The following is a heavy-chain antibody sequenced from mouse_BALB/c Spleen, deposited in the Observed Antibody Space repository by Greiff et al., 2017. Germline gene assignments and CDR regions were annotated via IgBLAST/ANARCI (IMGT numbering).Heavy chain of an antibody. V-gene: IGHV1S81*02. Sequence: VQLKQPGAELVKPGASVKLSCKASGYTFTSYYMYWVKQRPGQGLEWIGGINPSNGGTNFNEKFKSKATLTVDKSSSTAYMQLSSLTSEDSAVYYCTRGYDYDDVPFAYWGQGTLVTVSA. CDR2: INPSNGGT. J-gene: IGHJ3*01. CDR1: GYTFTSYY. CDR3: TRGYDYDDVPFAY. D-gene: IGHD2-4*01.